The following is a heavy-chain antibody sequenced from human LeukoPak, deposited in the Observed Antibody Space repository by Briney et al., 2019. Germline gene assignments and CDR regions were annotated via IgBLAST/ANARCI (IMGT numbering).Heavy chain of an antibody. Sequence: QPGGSLRLSCAASGFTFSSYGMHWVRQAPGKGLEWVAVISYDGSNKYYADSVKGRFTISRDNSKNTLYLQMNSLRAEDKALYYCARDFGSGWPFYYFDYWGQGTLVTVSS. J-gene: IGHJ4*02. CDR1: GFTFSSYG. D-gene: IGHD6-19*01. CDR3: ARDFGSGWPFYYFDY. V-gene: IGHV3-30*03. CDR2: ISYDGSNK.